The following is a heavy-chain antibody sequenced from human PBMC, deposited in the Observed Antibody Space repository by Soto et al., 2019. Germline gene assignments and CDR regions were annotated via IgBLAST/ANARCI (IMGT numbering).Heavy chain of an antibody. CDR1: GGTFSSYT. CDR3: AREPRRDSSSHFDY. D-gene: IGHD6-13*01. V-gene: IGHV1-69*04. Sequence: GASVKVSCKASGGTFSSYTISWVRQAPGQGLEWMGRIIPILGIANYAQKFQGRVTITADKSTSTAYMELSSLRSEDTAVYYCAREPRRDSSSHFDYWGQGTLVTVSS. J-gene: IGHJ4*02. CDR2: IIPILGIA.